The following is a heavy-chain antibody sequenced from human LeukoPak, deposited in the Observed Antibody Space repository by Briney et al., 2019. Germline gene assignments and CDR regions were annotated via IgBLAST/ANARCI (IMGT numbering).Heavy chain of an antibody. J-gene: IGHJ4*02. V-gene: IGHV3-11*06. D-gene: IGHD3-9*01. CDR3: ARAKRDLYDILTGYYYYFDY. CDR2: ISSSSSYT. Sequence: GGSLRLSCAASGFTFSDYYMSWIRQAPGKGLEWVSYISSSSSYTNYADSVKGRFTIPRDNAKNSLYLQMNSLRAEDTAVYYCARAKRDLYDILTGYYYYFDYWGQGTLVTVSS. CDR1: GFTFSDYY.